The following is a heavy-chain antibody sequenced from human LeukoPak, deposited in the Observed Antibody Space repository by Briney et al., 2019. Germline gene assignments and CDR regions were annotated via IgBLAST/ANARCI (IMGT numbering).Heavy chain of an antibody. CDR2: ISGSSNDK. Sequence: GGSLRLSCLASGLTFSRYSMKWVRQAPGKGLEWVSSISGSSNDKHYIDSVKGRFTISRDNAKNSLFLQTNSLRAEDTAVYYCVRAEGSSGSSEYFQHWARAPWSPSPQ. CDR1: GLTFSRYS. CDR3: VRAEGSSGSSEYFQH. V-gene: IGHV3-21*01. J-gene: IGHJ1*01. D-gene: IGHD5-12*01.